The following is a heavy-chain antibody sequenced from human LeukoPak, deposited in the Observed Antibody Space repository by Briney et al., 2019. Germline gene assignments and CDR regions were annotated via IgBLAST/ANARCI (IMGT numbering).Heavy chain of an antibody. V-gene: IGHV3-21*04. CDR2: ISSSSSYK. D-gene: IGHD2-21*02. J-gene: IGHJ4*02. Sequence: GGSLRLSCAASGFTFSSYSMNWVRQAPGKGLEWVSSISSSSSYKYYADSVKGRFTISRNNAKNSLYLQMNSLRAEDTAVYYCARGLVVTDFHYWGQGTLVTVSS. CDR3: ARGLVVTDFHY. CDR1: GFTFSSYS.